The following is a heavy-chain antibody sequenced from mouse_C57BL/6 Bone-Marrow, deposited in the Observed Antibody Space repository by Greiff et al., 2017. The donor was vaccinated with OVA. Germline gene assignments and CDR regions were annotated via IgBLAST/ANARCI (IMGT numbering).Heavy chain of an antibody. Sequence: EVKLVESEGGLVQPGSSMKLSCTASGFTFSDYYMAWVRQVPEKGLEWVANINYDGSSTYYLDSLKSRFIISRDNAKNILYLQMSSLKSEDTATYYCARDRGPFDYWGQGTTLTVSS. CDR1: GFTFSDYY. D-gene: IGHD3-3*01. V-gene: IGHV5-16*01. CDR3: ARDRGPFDY. CDR2: INYDGSST. J-gene: IGHJ2*01.